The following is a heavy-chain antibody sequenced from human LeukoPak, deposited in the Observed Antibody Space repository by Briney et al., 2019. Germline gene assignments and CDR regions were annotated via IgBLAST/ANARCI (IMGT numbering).Heavy chain of an antibody. D-gene: IGHD6-13*01. CDR1: GYTFNRYG. V-gene: IGHV7-4-1*02. CDR2: INTNTGNP. J-gene: IGHJ3*02. CDR3: AENREYSSSWFDAFDI. Sequence: ASVKVSCKASGYTFNRYGISWVRQAPGQGLEWMGWINTNTGNPTYAQGFTGRFVFSLDTSVSTAYLQISSLKAEDTAVYYCAENREYSSSWFDAFDIWGQGTMVTVSS.